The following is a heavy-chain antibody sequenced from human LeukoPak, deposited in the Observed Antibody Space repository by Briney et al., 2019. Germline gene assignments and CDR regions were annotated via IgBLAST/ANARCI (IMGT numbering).Heavy chain of an antibody. Sequence: PSGTLSLTCAVSGGSISSSNWWSWVRQPPGKGLEWIGEIYHSGSTNYNPSLKSRVTISVDKSKNQFSLKLSSVTAADTAVYYCARGGDCSSTSCSEGDWFDPWGQGTLVTVSS. J-gene: IGHJ5*02. D-gene: IGHD2-2*01. CDR2: IYHSGST. V-gene: IGHV4-4*02. CDR3: ARGGDCSSTSCSEGDWFDP. CDR1: GGSISSSNW.